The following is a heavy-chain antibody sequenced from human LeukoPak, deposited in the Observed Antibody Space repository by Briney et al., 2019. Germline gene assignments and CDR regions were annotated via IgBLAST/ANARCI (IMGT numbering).Heavy chain of an antibody. V-gene: IGHV3-21*01. D-gene: IGHD6-19*01. J-gene: IGHJ4*02. Sequence: GGSLRLSCVASGFTFSSYSMNWVRQAPGKGLEWVSSISRACEYTYSEDSVKGRFTISRDNAKDSLYLQLNSLRAEDTAIYYCARDLMAVAGTWFDYWGQGALVTVSS. CDR3: ARDLMAVAGTWFDY. CDR1: GFTFSSYS. CDR2: ISRACEYT.